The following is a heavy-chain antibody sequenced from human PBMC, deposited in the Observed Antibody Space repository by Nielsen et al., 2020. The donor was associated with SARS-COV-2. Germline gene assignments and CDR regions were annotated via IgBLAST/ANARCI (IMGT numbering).Heavy chain of an antibody. Sequence: GSLRLSCAVYGGSFSGYYWSWIRQPPGKGLEWIGEINHSGNTNYSPSLKSRVTISVDTSKIQFSLKLSSVTAADTAVYYCARGGGQQLVRCDYWGQGTLVTVSS. V-gene: IGHV4-34*01. CDR2: INHSGNT. J-gene: IGHJ4*02. CDR3: ARGGGQQLVRCDY. D-gene: IGHD6-13*01. CDR1: GGSFSGYY.